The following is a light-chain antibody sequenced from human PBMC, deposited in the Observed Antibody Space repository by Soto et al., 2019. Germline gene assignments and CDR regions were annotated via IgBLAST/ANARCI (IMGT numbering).Light chain of an antibody. J-gene: IGLJ2*01. Sequence: SALTQPRSVSGSPGQSVTISCAGTSSDVGAYDYVSWYQQYPGKAPKFIIYDVDKRPAGVPDRFSGSKSGNTASLTISGLQADDEADYYCCSFAGQDTLGIFGGGTKLTVL. CDR2: DVD. CDR3: CSFAGQDTLGI. V-gene: IGLV2-11*01. CDR1: SSDVGAYDY.